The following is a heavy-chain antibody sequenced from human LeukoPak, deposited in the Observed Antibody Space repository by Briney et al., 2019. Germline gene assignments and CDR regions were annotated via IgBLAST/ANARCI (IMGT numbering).Heavy chain of an antibody. J-gene: IGHJ3*02. V-gene: IGHV4-4*07. Sequence: PAETLSLTCAVSGGSITSHVWSWVRQPAGKGLECIGRLHTSGGTIYNPTLKSRLTISVDTSASHFSLNLTSVTAADTAIYYCARDRLSGYGAFDIWGEGTIVTVSS. CDR2: LHTSGGT. CDR1: GGSITSHV. CDR3: ARDRLSGYGAFDI. D-gene: IGHD5-12*01.